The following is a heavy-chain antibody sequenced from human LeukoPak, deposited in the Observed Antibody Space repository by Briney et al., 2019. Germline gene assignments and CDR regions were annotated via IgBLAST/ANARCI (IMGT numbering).Heavy chain of an antibody. D-gene: IGHD1-26*01. CDR1: GFTFSNYG. V-gene: IGHV3-64*01. J-gene: IGHJ4*02. CDR2: ISSNGGST. CDR3: ARDSGSYYFDY. Sequence: GGSLRLSCTASGFTFSNYGMHWVRQAPGKGLEYVSAISSNGGSTYYANSVKGRFTISRDNSKNTLYLQMGSLRAEDMAVYYCARDSGSYYFDYWGQGTLVTVSS.